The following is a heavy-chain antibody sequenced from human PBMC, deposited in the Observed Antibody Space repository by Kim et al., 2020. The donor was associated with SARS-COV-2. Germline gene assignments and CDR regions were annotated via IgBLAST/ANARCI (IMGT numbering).Heavy chain of an antibody. CDR2: IYYSGST. D-gene: IGHD6-19*01. CDR1: GGSISSYY. V-gene: IGHV4-59*08. Sequence: SETLSLTCTVSGGSISSYYWSWIRQPPGKGLEWIGYIYYSGSTNYNPSLKSRVTISVDTSKNQFSLKLSSVTAADTAVYYCASSLGQKWLTYGWFDPWGQGTLVTVSS. CDR3: ASSLGQKWLTYGWFDP. J-gene: IGHJ5*02.